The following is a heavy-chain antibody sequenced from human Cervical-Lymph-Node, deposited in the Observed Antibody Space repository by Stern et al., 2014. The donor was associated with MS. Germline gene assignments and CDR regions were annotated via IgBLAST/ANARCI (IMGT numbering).Heavy chain of an antibody. D-gene: IGHD2-15*01. CDR1: GGTFSSSYA. CDR2: SIPILGLA. V-gene: IGHV1-69*09. CDR3: ARGVVSNRAAATLHNLFDP. J-gene: IGHJ5*02. Sequence: QMQLVESGAEVKKPGSSMNVSCKASGGTFSSSYAITLMRQAPGQGLEGLGRSIPILGLANYAQKLQGRLIITADKSTSTTYMQLSSLRSEDTAVYYCARGVVSNRAAATLHNLFDPWGQGTLVTVSS.